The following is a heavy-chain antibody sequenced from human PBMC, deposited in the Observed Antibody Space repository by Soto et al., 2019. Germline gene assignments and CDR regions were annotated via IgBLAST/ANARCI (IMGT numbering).Heavy chain of an antibody. CDR1: GGSISSGDYY. J-gene: IGHJ4*02. CDR3: AREDDSSVRDY. Sequence: SETLSLTCTVSGGSISSGDYYWSWIRQPPGKGLEWIGYIYYSGSTYYNPSLKSRVTISVDTPKNQFSLKLSSVTAADTAVYYCAREDDSSVRDYWGQGTLVTVSS. V-gene: IGHV4-30-4*01. CDR2: IYYSGST. D-gene: IGHD3-22*01.